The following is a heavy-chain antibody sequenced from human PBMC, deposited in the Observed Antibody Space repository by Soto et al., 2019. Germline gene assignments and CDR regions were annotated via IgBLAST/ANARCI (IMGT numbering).Heavy chain of an antibody. CDR1: GGTFSSYA. D-gene: IGHD6-25*01. J-gene: IGHJ3*02. Sequence: SVKVSCKASGGTFSSYAISWVRQAPGQGLEWMGGIIPIFGTANYAQKFQGRVTITADESTSTAYMELSSLRSEDTAVYYCARDDGSYDDFDIWGQGTMVTVSS. CDR3: ARDDGSYDDFDI. CDR2: IIPIFGTA. V-gene: IGHV1-69*13.